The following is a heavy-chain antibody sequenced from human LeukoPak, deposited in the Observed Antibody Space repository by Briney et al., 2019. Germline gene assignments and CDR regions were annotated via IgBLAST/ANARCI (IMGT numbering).Heavy chain of an antibody. Sequence: GSSVKVSCKASGCTFSSYAIRWVRQAPGQGLEWMGKIIPILGIANYAQKFQGRVTITADKSTSAVYMELSSLRSEDTAVYYCAGDPHYADYDSSGYPVYYYYGMDGWGQGTTVTVSS. J-gene: IGHJ6*02. V-gene: IGHV1-69*04. CDR3: AGDPHYADYDSSGYPVYYYYGMDG. CDR1: GCTFSSYA. D-gene: IGHD3-22*01. CDR2: IIPILGIA.